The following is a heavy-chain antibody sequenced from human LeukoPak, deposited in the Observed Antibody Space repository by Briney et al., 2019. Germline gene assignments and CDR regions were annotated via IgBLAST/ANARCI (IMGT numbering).Heavy chain of an antibody. CDR3: ARGSGVVVPAASYYGMDV. CDR1: GGTFSSYA. D-gene: IGHD2-2*01. Sequence: GASVKVSCKASGGTFSSYAISWVRQAPGQGLEWMGGIIPIFGTANYAQKFQGRVTITADESTSTAYMELSRLRSDDTAVYYCARGSGVVVPAASYYGMDVWGQGTTVTVSS. CDR2: IIPIFGTA. V-gene: IGHV1-69*13. J-gene: IGHJ6*02.